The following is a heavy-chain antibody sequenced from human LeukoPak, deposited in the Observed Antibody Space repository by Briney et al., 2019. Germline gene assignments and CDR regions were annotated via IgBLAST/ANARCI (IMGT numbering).Heavy chain of an antibody. J-gene: IGHJ4*02. D-gene: IGHD7-27*01. Sequence: GRSLRLSCAASGFSISSYAMNWVRQAPGKGLEWVSYISASSVTTYYADSVKGRFTISRDNAKNSLYLQMNSLRDEDTAVYYCARDPGFFDYWGQGTLVTVSS. V-gene: IGHV3-48*02. CDR3: ARDPGFFDY. CDR1: GFSISSYA. CDR2: ISASSVTT.